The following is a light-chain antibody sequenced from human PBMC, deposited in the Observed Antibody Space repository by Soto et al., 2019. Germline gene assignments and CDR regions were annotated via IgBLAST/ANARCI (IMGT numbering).Light chain of an antibody. CDR2: DAS. CDR3: QQYIKWPIT. CDR1: QSVSSN. J-gene: IGKJ5*01. Sequence: EVVITQSPGTLSVSPGERATLSCRASQSVSSNLAWYQQKPGQAPRLLISDASTRATGIPARFSGSGSGTEFTLTVSSQQSEDFAVYYCQQYIKWPITFGQGTRLEI. V-gene: IGKV3-15*01.